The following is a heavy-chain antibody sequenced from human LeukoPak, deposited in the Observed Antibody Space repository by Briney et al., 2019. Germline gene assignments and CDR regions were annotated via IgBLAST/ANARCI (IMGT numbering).Heavy chain of an antibody. Sequence: ASVKVSCKASGYTFTSYGISWVRQAPGQGLEWMGWISAYNGNTNYAQKLQGRVTMTTDTSTSTAYMELRSLRSDDTAVYYCVRAIVVVPAANRRAWSWFDPWGQGTLVTVSS. CDR1: GYTFTSYG. CDR2: ISAYNGNT. V-gene: IGHV1-18*01. J-gene: IGHJ5*02. CDR3: VRAIVVVPAANRRAWSWFDP. D-gene: IGHD2-2*01.